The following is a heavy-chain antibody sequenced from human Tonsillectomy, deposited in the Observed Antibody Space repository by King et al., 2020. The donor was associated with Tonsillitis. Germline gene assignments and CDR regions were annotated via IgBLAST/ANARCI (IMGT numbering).Heavy chain of an antibody. CDR1: GGSISSSSYY. J-gene: IGHJ5*02. V-gene: IGHV4-39*01. CDR3: GRLWYSGNYGRGWFDP. CDR2: IYYNGST. D-gene: IGHD1-26*01. Sequence: QLQESGPGLGKPSETLSLTCTVSGGSISSSSYYWGGIRQPPGKGVEWIGRIYYNGSTYYTPSLKSGVTMSVDTSKNQFSLKLSSVTAADTAVYYCGRLWYSGNYGRGWFDPWGQGTLVTVSS.